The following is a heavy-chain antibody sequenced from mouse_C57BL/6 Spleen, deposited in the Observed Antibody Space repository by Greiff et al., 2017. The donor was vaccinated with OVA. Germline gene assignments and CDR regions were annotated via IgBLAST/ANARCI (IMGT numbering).Heavy chain of an antibody. Sequence: QVQLQQPGAELVKPGASVQMSCKASGYTFTSYWITWVKQRPGQGLEWIGDIYPGSGRTNYNEKFKSKATLTVAPSSSTAYMQLRSLPSEDSAVYYCARPHYYGSSLYYAMDYWGQGTSVTVSS. J-gene: IGHJ4*01. V-gene: IGHV1-55*01. D-gene: IGHD1-1*01. CDR2: IYPGSGRT. CDR1: GYTFTSYW. CDR3: ARPHYYGSSLYYAMDY.